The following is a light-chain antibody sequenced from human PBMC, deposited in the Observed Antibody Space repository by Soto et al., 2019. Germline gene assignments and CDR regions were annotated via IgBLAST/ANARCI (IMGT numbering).Light chain of an antibody. CDR1: QSISSN. J-gene: IGKJ5*01. CDR3: QQSYSTPIT. Sequence: DIQMTQSPSSLPASVGDTVTITCRASQSISSNLNWYQQKPGKAPKVLIYDASSLLSGVPSRFSGSGSGTDFTLTISSLQPEDFATYYCQQSYSTPITFGQGTRLEIK. CDR2: DAS. V-gene: IGKV1-39*01.